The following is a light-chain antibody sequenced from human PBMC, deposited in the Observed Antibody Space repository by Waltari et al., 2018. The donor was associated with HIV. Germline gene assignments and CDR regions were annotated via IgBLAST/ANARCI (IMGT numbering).Light chain of an antibody. CDR3: ASHAGSKDV. CDR2: DVT. J-gene: IGLJ2*01. CDR1: SSDIGAYNY. Sequence: QSALPQPPSASGSPGQSVTISCTGTSSDIGAYNYVAWYQQYPGKAPKLRIYDVTKRPSVVPDRFSGSKSGNTASLTVSGLQAEDEADYYCASHAGSKDVFGGGTKLTVL. V-gene: IGLV2-8*01.